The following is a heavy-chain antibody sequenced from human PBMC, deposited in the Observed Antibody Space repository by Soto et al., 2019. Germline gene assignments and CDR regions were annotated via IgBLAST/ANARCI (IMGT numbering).Heavy chain of an antibody. CDR2: IIPIFGTA. J-gene: IGHJ6*02. CDR1: GGTFSSYA. CDR3: ARGRRSYLASYYYYYGMDV. V-gene: IGHV1-69*13. D-gene: IGHD1-26*01. Sequence: GASVKVSCKASGGTFSSYAISWVRQAPGQGLERMGGIIPIFGTANYARKFQGRVTITADESTSTAYMELSSLRSEDTAVYYCARGRRSYLASYYYYYGMDVWGQGTTVTVSS.